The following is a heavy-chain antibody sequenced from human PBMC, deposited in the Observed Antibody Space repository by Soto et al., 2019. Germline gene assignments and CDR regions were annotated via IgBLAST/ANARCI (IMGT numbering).Heavy chain of an antibody. CDR2: IRYDGSNK. V-gene: IGHV3-33*01. J-gene: IGHJ6*02. Sequence: QVQLVESGGGVVQPGRSLRLSCAASGFTFSRYGMHWVRQAPGKGLEWVAVIRYDGSNKYYADSVKGRFTISRDNSKNTLSLKMNIVRDEDTAVYSCARDRYGVWGQGTTVTVSS. CDR3: ARDRYGV. CDR1: GFTFSRYG. D-gene: IGHD1-20*01.